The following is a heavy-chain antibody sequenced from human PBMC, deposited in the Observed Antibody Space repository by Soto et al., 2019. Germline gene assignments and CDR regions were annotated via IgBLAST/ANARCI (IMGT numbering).Heavy chain of an antibody. Sequence: PGGSLRLSCAASGFTFNTYTMNWVRQAPGKGLEWVSSISSTSSYIYYADSVKGRFTISRDNAGNSLYLQMSSLRAEDTAVYYCARDSSLFCTGGNWHFQDAFAIRGQGTM. V-gene: IGHV3-21*01. J-gene: IGHJ3*02. CDR3: ARDSSLFCTGGNWHFQDAFAI. CDR1: GFTFNTYT. CDR2: ISSTSSYI. D-gene: IGHD2-8*02.